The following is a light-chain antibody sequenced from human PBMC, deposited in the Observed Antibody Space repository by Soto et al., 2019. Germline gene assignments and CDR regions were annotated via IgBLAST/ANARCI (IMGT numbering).Light chain of an antibody. J-gene: IGKJ4*01. CDR1: QSINRH. CDR2: DAS. V-gene: IGKV3-11*01. Sequence: EIVLTQSPATLSLSPGERATLSCRASQSINRHLAWYRQKPGQAPRLLIYDASNRATGIPARFSGSGSGTDFTIIISSREPEDFGVYYCQQRSNWPPVTFGGGTKVEIK. CDR3: QQRSNWPPVT.